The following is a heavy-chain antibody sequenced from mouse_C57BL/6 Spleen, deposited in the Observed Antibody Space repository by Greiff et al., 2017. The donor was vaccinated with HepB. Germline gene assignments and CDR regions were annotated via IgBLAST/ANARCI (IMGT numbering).Heavy chain of an antibody. D-gene: IGHD1-1*01. Sequence: QVQLKQSGPGLVQPSQSLSITCTVSGFSLTSYGVHWVRQSPGKGLEWLGVIWRGGSTDYNAAFMSRLSITKDNSKSQVFFKMNSLQADDTAIYYCAKGVDYYGSSYEGFAYWGQGTLVTVSA. CDR3: AKGVDYYGSSYEGFAY. CDR1: GFSLTSYG. J-gene: IGHJ3*01. V-gene: IGHV2-5*01. CDR2: IWRGGST.